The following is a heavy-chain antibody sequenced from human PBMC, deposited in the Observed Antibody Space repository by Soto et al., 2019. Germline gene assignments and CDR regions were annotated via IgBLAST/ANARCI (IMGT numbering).Heavy chain of an antibody. CDR1: GGSISSRSYY. J-gene: IGHJ4*02. Sequence: LSLICTVSGGSISSRSYYWGWIRRPPGKGLEWIGSIYYSGRTYDNPSLKSRVSTSVETSKNQFSLKLSSVTAADTAVSFCASLLYDGSGFYYFADWGQGIRATVPP. V-gene: IGHV4-39*01. CDR2: IYYSGRT. D-gene: IGHD3-22*01. CDR3: ASLLYDGSGFYYFAD.